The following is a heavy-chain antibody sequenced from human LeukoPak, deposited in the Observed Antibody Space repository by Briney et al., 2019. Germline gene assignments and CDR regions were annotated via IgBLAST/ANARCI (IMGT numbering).Heavy chain of an antibody. Sequence: GGSLRLSCAASGFTFNSFGMHWVRQAPGKGLEWVAVISSDGSNKYYADSVRGRFTISRDNSKDTLYLQMNSLTPEDTAVYYCRAATRFLDYYYDYWGQGILVTVSS. J-gene: IGHJ4*02. V-gene: IGHV3-30*03. CDR1: GFTFNSFG. CDR3: RAATRFLDYYYDY. CDR2: ISSDGSNK. D-gene: IGHD3-22*01.